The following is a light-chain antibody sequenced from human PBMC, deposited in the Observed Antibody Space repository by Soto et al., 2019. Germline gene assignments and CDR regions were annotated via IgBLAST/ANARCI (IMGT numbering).Light chain of an antibody. CDR2: EVN. J-gene: IGLJ1*01. CDR3: SSFAVSNSFV. V-gene: IGLV2-8*01. CDR1: SNDVGGYNY. Sequence: LTQRPSASGSPGQSVTISCTGTSNDVGGYNYVSWYQQHPGKAPKLMIYEVNKRPSGVPDRFSGSKSGNTASLTVSGLQAEDEANYYCSSFAVSNSFVFGTGTKVTVL.